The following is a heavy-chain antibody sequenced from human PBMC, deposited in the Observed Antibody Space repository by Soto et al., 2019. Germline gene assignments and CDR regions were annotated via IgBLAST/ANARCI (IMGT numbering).Heavy chain of an antibody. CDR2: ISYDGSNK. CDR1: GFTFSSYA. V-gene: IGHV3-30-3*01. Sequence: QVQLVESGGGVVQPGRSLRLSCAASGFTFSSYAMHWVRQAPGKGLEWVAVISYDGSNKYYADSVKGRFTISRDNSKNPLYLQMNSLRAEDTAVYYCARDITAADTTLYYYYGMDVWGQGTTVTVSS. D-gene: IGHD6-13*01. CDR3: ARDITAADTTLYYYYGMDV. J-gene: IGHJ6*02.